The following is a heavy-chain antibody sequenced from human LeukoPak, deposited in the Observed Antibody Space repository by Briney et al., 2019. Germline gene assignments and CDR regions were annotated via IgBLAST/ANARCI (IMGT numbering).Heavy chain of an antibody. V-gene: IGHV4-59*08. CDR2: IYYSGST. Sequence: SSETLSLTCTVSGGSISSYYWSWIRQPPGKGLEWIGYIYYSGSTNYNPSLKSRVTISVDTSKNQFSLKLSSVTAADTAVYYCARPGGVLTGYYMDAFDIWGQGTMVTVSS. D-gene: IGHD3-9*01. J-gene: IGHJ3*02. CDR1: GGSISSYY. CDR3: ARPGGVLTGYYMDAFDI.